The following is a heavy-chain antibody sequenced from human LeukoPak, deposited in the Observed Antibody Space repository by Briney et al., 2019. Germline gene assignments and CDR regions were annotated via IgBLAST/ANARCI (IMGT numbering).Heavy chain of an antibody. CDR3: AKPGRGGLYGGGFQH. J-gene: IGHJ1*01. CDR1: GFTFDDYG. Sequence: PGGSLRLSCAASGFTFDDYGMSWVRQPPGKGLEWVSGINWNGGSTGYADSVKGRFTISRDNSKNTLYLQMNSLRAEDTALYYCAKPGRGGLYGGGFQHWGQGTLVTVSS. V-gene: IGHV3-20*04. D-gene: IGHD2-8*01. CDR2: INWNGGST.